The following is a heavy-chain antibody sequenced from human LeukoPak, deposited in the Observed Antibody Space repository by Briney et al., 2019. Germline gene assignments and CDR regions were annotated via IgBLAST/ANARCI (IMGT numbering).Heavy chain of an antibody. J-gene: IGHJ6*03. Sequence: ASVKVSCKASGYTFTSYYMHWVRQAPGQGLEWMGIINPSGGSTSYAQKFQGRVTMTRDTSTSTVYMELSSLRSEDTAVYYCVRDGYYASGSAVYYYYMDVWGKGTTVTISS. CDR1: GYTFTSYY. CDR2: INPSGGST. CDR3: VRDGYYASGSAVYYYYMDV. D-gene: IGHD3-10*01. V-gene: IGHV1-46*01.